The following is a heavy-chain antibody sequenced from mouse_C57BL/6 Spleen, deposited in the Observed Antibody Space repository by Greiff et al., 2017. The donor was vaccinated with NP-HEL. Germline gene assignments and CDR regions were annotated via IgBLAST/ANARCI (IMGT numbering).Heavy chain of an antibody. J-gene: IGHJ3*01. CDR3: TREPYYDYDGPGFAY. CDR2: IYPGNIDT. D-gene: IGHD2-4*01. V-gene: IGHV1-5*01. CDR1: GYTFTSYW. Sequence: VQLQQSGTVLARPGASVKMSCKTSGYTFTSYWMHWVKQRPGQGLEWIGAIYPGNIDTSYNQKFKGKAKLTAVTSASTAYMELSSLTNEDSAVYYCTREPYYDYDGPGFAYWGQGTLVTVSA.